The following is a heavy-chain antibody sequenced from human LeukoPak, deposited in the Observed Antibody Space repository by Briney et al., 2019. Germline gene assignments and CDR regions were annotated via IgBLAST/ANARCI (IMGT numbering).Heavy chain of an antibody. CDR1: GFTFSSYA. D-gene: IGHD6-19*01. V-gene: IGHV3-23*01. CDR3: AKGPSSGWYRY. Sequence: GGSLRLSCAASGFTFSSYAMSWVRQAPGKGLEWASAISGSGGSTYYADSVKGRFTISRDNSKNTLYPQMNSLRAEDTAVYYCAKGPSSGWYRYWGQGTLVTVSS. CDR2: ISGSGGST. J-gene: IGHJ4*02.